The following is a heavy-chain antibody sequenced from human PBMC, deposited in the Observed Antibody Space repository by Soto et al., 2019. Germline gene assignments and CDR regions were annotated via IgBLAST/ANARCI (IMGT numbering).Heavy chain of an antibody. D-gene: IGHD6-19*01. CDR3: ARSVEGHFDY. CDR1: GFTFSVYS. CDR2: ITSDTKTI. J-gene: IGHJ4*02. Sequence: EVQLVESGGDLVQRGGSLRLSCVASGFTFSVYSMNWVRQAPGKGLEWFSYITSDTKTIKYADSVKGRFTISRDNAKNSVYLQMNSLRDEDTAVYYCARSVEGHFDYWGQGTVVTVSP. V-gene: IGHV3-48*02.